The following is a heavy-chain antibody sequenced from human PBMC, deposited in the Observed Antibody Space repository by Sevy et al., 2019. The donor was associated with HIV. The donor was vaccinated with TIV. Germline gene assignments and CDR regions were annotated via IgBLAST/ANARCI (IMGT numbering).Heavy chain of an antibody. V-gene: IGHV6-1*01. Sequence: SQTLSLTCAISGDSVSSNSAAWNWIRQSPSRGLEWLGRTYYRSKWYNDYAVSVKSRITINPDTSKNQFSLTLNSVTPEDTAVYYCARDQRSVGSNSDIVVPGDYGMDVWGQGTTVTVSS. D-gene: IGHD2-2*01. CDR2: TYYRSKWYN. CDR3: ARDQRSVGSNSDIVVPGDYGMDV. CDR1: GDSVSSNSAA. J-gene: IGHJ6*02.